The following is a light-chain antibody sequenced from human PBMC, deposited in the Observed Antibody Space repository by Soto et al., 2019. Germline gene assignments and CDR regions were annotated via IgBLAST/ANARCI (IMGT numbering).Light chain of an antibody. Sequence: QSVLTQPPSSSGTPVQRVTISWSGSGSSIGTNTVNWYRQLPGTAPKLLIYGDNQRPSGVPDRFSGSKSGTSASLAISGLQSEDEAEYYCAAWDGSLNNVLFGGGTKLTVL. J-gene: IGLJ2*01. CDR1: GSSIGTNT. V-gene: IGLV1-44*01. CDR2: GDN. CDR3: AAWDGSLNNVL.